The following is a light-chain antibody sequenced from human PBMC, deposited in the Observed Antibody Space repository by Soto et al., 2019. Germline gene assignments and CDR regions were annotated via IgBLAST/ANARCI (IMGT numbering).Light chain of an antibody. CDR2: DAS. CDR3: QQRTNCPPALT. CDR1: QSGSYY. V-gene: IGKV3-11*01. Sequence: EIVLTQSPATLSLSPGERATLSCRASQSGSYYLAWYQQKPGQAPRLLIYDASNRAAGIPARFSGSGSGTDFTLTISSLEPEDFAVYYCQQRTNCPPALTFGGGTKVEIK. J-gene: IGKJ4*01.